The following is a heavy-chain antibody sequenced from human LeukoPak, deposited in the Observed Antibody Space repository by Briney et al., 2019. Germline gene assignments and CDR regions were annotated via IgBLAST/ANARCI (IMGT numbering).Heavy chain of an antibody. V-gene: IGHV4-30-2*01. CDR1: GGSISSGGYS. CDR3: ARDRRTVTTSDYYYYMDV. Sequence: PSQTLSLTCAVSGGSISSGGYSWSWVRQPPGKGLEWIGYIYHSGSTYYNPSLKSRVTISVDRSKNQFSLKLSSVTAADTAVYYCARDRRTVTTSDYYYYMDVWGKGTTVTVSS. J-gene: IGHJ6*03. CDR2: IYHSGST. D-gene: IGHD4-17*01.